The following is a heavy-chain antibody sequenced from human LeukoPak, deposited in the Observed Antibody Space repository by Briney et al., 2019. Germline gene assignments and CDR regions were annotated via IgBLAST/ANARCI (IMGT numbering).Heavy chain of an antibody. Sequence: SETLSLTCTVSGGSISSGSYYWSWIRQPAGKGLEWIGRIYTSGSTNYNPSLKSRVTISVDTSKNQFSLKLSSVTAADMAVYYCARCWSGYYDYWGQGTLVTVSS. CDR2: IYTSGST. D-gene: IGHD3-3*01. J-gene: IGHJ4*02. CDR3: ARCWSGYYDY. V-gene: IGHV4-61*02. CDR1: GGSISSGSYY.